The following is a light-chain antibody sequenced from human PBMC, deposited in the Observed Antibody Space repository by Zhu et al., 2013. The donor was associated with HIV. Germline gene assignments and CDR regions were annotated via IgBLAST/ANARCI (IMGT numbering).Light chain of an antibody. V-gene: IGKV3-20*01. CDR3: QQYTSWPIT. CDR2: RAS. Sequence: EIVLTQFPDTLSLSPGERATLSCRASQAVPSNYLSWYQQKPGQAPRLLIYRASGRATDIPERFSGSGSGTDFTLTISSLQSEDFAVYSCQQYTSWPITFGQGTRLEIK. CDR1: QAVPSNY. J-gene: IGKJ5*01.